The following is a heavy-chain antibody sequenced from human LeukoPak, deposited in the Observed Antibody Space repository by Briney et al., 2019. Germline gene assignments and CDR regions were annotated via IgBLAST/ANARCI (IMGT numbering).Heavy chain of an antibody. Sequence: SVKVSCKASGGTFSSYAISWVRQAPGQGLEWMGGIIPIFGTANYAQKFQGRVTITADESTSTAYMELSSLRSEDTAVYYCARGNTGSHDAFDIWGQGIMVTVSP. D-gene: IGHD1-14*01. CDR1: GGTFSSYA. CDR2: IIPIFGTA. V-gene: IGHV1-69*01. J-gene: IGHJ3*02. CDR3: ARGNTGSHDAFDI.